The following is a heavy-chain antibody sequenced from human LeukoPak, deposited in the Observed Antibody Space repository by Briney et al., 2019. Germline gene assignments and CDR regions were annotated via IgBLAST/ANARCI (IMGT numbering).Heavy chain of an antibody. CDR3: AAVLITGTTGYYYYGMDV. CDR1: GYTFTRYY. CDR2: IDPSGGSR. D-gene: IGHD1-20*01. Sequence: GASVKVSCKASGYTFTRYYIHWVRQAPGQGLEWMGIIDPSGGSRSYAQKFQERVTITRDMSTSTAYMELSSLRSEDTAVYYCAAVLITGTTGYYYYGMDVWGQGTTVTVSS. J-gene: IGHJ6*02. V-gene: IGHV1-46*01.